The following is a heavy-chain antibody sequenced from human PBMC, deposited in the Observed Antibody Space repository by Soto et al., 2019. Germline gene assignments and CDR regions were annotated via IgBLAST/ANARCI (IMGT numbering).Heavy chain of an antibody. V-gene: IGHV3-21*01. CDR1: GFTFSSYS. CDR3: ARDQRDYYDSSGYYYDY. J-gene: IGHJ4*02. D-gene: IGHD3-22*01. Sequence: GSLRLSCAASGFTFSSYSMNWVRQAPGKGLEWVSSISSSSSYIYYADSVKGRFTISRDNAKNSLYLQMNSLRAEDTAVYYCARDQRDYYDSSGYYYDYWGQGT. CDR2: ISSSSSYI.